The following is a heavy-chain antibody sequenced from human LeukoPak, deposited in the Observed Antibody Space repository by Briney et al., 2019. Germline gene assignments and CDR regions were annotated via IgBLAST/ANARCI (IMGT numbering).Heavy chain of an antibody. D-gene: IGHD5-24*01. CDR2: IRSKAYGGTA. Sequence: PGGSLRLSCTASGFTFGDAAMSWVRQAPGKGLEWVGFIRSKAYGGTAVHAASVKGRFTISRDDSKSIVYLQMNSLKTEDTAVYYCTRDQFYWGRGTLVTVSS. CDR3: TRDQFY. V-gene: IGHV3-49*04. CDR1: GFTFGDAA. J-gene: IGHJ4*02.